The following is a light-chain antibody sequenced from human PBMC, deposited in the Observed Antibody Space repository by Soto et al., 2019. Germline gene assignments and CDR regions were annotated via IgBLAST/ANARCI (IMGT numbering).Light chain of an antibody. CDR3: QQYSSSPPEFT. J-gene: IGKJ3*01. Sequence: EIVLTQSPGTLSLSPGERATLSCRASQSISSSYLAWYQQRPGQAPRLLIFGASYRATGIPDRFSGSGSGKEFPLTISRLEPEDFAVYYCQQYSSSPPEFTFGPGTKVDSK. V-gene: IGKV3-20*01. CDR1: QSISSSY. CDR2: GAS.